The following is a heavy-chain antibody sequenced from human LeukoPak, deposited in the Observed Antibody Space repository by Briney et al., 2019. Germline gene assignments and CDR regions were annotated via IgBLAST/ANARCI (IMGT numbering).Heavy chain of an antibody. CDR3: ARIPLGYSGAYYFDY. D-gene: IGHD5-12*01. CDR2: ISSSGSV. Sequence: SETLSLTCTVSRGSISGSIRSYYWSWLRQPPGKGLEWIVYISSSGSVNDNPSLRSRVTISVDTSKNQFFLNLSSVSAADTAVYYCARIPLGYSGAYYFDYWGQGTLVTVSP. CDR1: RGSISGSIRSYY. J-gene: IGHJ4*02. V-gene: IGHV4-4*09.